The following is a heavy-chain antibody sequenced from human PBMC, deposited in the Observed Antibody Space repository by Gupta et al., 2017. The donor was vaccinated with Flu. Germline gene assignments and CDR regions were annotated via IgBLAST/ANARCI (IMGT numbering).Heavy chain of an antibody. D-gene: IGHD4-17*01. CDR2: INPDGTTT. J-gene: IGHJ5*02. V-gene: IGHV3-74*01. Sequence: VQLVESGGGLAQPGGSLRLSCAASGFTFRNSWMYWVRQVPGRGRVWVSRINPDGTTTTYADSVRGRFTISRDNVKNTLYLQMDSLRAEDTALYYCAISPTYGAGPWGQGIPVTVSS. CDR1: GFTFRNSW. CDR3: AISPTYGAGP.